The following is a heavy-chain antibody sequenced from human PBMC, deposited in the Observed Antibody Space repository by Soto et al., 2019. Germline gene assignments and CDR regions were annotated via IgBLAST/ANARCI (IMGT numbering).Heavy chain of an antibody. D-gene: IGHD3-16*02. J-gene: IGHJ4*02. CDR3: AREEGGVSVFDY. V-gene: IGHV4-34*01. CDR1: GGSFSGYY. Sequence: QVQLQQWGAGLLKPSETLSLTCAVYGGSFSGYYWSWIRQPPGKGLEWIGEITHSGITNYNPSLKSRVTISGDTSKHQFCLKLSSVTAADTDVYYCAREEGGVSVFDYWGQGTLVTVSS. CDR2: ITHSGIT.